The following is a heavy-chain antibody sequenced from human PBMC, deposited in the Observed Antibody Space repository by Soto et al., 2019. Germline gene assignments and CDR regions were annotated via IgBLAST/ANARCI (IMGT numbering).Heavy chain of an antibody. Sequence: GGSLRLSCAASGFTVSSNYMSWVRQAPGKGPEWVSVIYSGGSTYYADSVKGRFTISRDNSKNTLYLQMNSLRAEDTAVYYCARFYYDYGDQLDAFDIWGQGTMVTVSS. D-gene: IGHD4-17*01. V-gene: IGHV3-66*01. CDR2: IYSGGST. J-gene: IGHJ3*02. CDR1: GFTVSSNY. CDR3: ARFYYDYGDQLDAFDI.